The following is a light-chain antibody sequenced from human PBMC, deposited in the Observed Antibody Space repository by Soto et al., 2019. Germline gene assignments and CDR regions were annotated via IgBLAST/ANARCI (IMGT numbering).Light chain of an antibody. CDR1: SSDVGGYNY. V-gene: IGLV2-8*01. J-gene: IGLJ2*01. CDR3: SSYAGSNTPVI. CDR2: EVS. Sequence: QSALTQPPSASGSPGQSVTISFTGTSSDVGGYNYVSWYQQHPGKAPKFLIFEVSRRPSGVPDRFSGSKSGNTASLTVSGLQADDEADYYCSSYAGSNTPVIFGGGTKVTVL.